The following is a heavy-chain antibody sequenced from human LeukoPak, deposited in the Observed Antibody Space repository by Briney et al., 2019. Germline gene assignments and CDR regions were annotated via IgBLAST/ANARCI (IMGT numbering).Heavy chain of an antibody. CDR1: GGSFSGHS. Sequence: SETLSLTCAVYGGSFSGHSWSWIRQPPGKGLEWIGEINPSGNINYNASLKRRVTLSVDTSKNQFSLKLISVTAADTAVYYCARGGILRVFGYWGQGTLVTVSS. CDR2: INPSGNI. V-gene: IGHV4-34*01. CDR3: ARGGILRVFGY. J-gene: IGHJ4*02. D-gene: IGHD5-12*01.